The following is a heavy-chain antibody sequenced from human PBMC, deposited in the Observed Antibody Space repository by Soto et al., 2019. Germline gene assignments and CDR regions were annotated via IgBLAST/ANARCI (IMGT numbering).Heavy chain of an antibody. J-gene: IGHJ4*02. Sequence: PGGSLRLSCAASGFTFSSYGMHWVRQAPGKGLEWVAVIWYDGSNKYYADSVKGRFTISRDNSKNTLYLQMNSLRAEDTAVYYCARYFDSSGYYLTWAYWGQGTLVTVSP. CDR3: ARYFDSSGYYLTWAY. V-gene: IGHV3-33*01. D-gene: IGHD3-22*01. CDR1: GFTFSSYG. CDR2: IWYDGSNK.